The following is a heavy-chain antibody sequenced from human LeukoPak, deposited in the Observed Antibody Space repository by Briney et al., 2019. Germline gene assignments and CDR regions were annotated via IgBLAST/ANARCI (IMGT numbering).Heavy chain of an antibody. CDR3: AKDPGTYYYDSSGYYPTHHDAFDI. D-gene: IGHD3-22*01. CDR1: GFTFSSYA. Sequence: PGGSLRLSCAASGFTFSSYAMSWVRQAPGKGLEWVSAISGSGGSTYYADSVKGRFTISRDNSKNTLYLQMNSLRAEGTAVYYCAKDPGTYYYDSSGYYPTHHDAFDIWGQGTMVTVSS. J-gene: IGHJ3*02. CDR2: ISGSGGST. V-gene: IGHV3-23*01.